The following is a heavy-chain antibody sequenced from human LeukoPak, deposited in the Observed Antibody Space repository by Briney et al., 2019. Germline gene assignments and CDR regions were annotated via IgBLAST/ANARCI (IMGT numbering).Heavy chain of an antibody. Sequence: SETLSLTCTVSGGSVSSSSYYWGWIRQPPGKGLEWIASLYYSGSTFYNPSLKSRVTISVDTSKSQFSLKLSSVTAADTAVYYCARNAVEQQLAYFDYWGQGTLVTVSS. CDR2: LYYSGST. J-gene: IGHJ4*02. D-gene: IGHD6-13*01. V-gene: IGHV4-39*01. CDR1: GGSVSSSSYY. CDR3: ARNAVEQQLAYFDY.